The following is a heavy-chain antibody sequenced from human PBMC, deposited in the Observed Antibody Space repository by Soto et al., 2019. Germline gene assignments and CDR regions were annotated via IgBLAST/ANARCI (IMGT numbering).Heavy chain of an antibody. J-gene: IGHJ4*02. CDR1: TRSISGSPYH. CDR3: ALTPPIEVFGPDF. CDR2: IHYSGRV. V-gene: IGHV4-39*01. Sequence: PQSMSLTCIVTTRSISGSPYHCGWIRQPPGKGLEWIGSIHYSGRVFYKSSLLGRVTISVDTSKSQFALDLNSGTATDTAGYYFALTPPIEVFGPDFWGQGTLVTVSS. D-gene: IGHD3-10*02.